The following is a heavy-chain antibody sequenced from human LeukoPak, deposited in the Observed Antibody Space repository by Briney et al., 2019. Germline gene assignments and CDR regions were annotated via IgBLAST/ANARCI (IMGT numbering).Heavy chain of an antibody. CDR1: GGSIISSSYY. J-gene: IGHJ4*02. Sequence: SETLSLTCTVSGGSIISSSYYWSWIRQPPGKGLEWIGYIYYSGSTNYNPSLKSRVTISVDTSKNQFSLKLSSVTAADTAVYYCARDYEGRRSFDYWGQGTLVTVSS. CDR3: ARDYEGRRSFDY. V-gene: IGHV4-61*01. CDR2: IYYSGST. D-gene: IGHD3-3*01.